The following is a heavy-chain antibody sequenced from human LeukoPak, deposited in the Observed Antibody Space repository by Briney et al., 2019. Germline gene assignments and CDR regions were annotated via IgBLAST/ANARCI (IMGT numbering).Heavy chain of an antibody. CDR1: GFTFSDYW. Sequence: GGSLRLSCAASGFTFSDYWMSWVRQAPGKGLDWVASINQDGSEKYYVDSVKGRFTISRDNAKNSLYLQMNSLRADDTAVYYCARARGGSNSDYWGQGTLVTVSS. CDR2: INQDGSEK. V-gene: IGHV3-7*05. CDR3: ARARGGSNSDY. J-gene: IGHJ4*02. D-gene: IGHD1-26*01.